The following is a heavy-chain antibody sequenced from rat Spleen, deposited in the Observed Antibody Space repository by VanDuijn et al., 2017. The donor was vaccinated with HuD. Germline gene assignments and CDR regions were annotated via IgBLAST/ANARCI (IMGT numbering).Heavy chain of an antibody. Sequence: EVQLVESDGGLVQPGRSLKLSCAASGFTFSDYGMAWVRQTPTKGLEWVASISYEGSSTYYGDSVKGRFTISRDNAKSTLYLQMNSLRSEDTATYYCARHVEVQPRTYHWFAYWGQGTLVTVSA. CDR2: ISYEGSST. D-gene: IGHD1-5*01. CDR3: ARHVEVQPRTYHWFAY. CDR1: GFTFSDYG. J-gene: IGHJ3*01. V-gene: IGHV5-22*01.